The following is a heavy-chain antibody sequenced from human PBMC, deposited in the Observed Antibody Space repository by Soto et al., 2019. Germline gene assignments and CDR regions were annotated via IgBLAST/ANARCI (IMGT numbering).Heavy chain of an antibody. V-gene: IGHV4-59*08. Sequence: PSETLSLTFNVSGGPITSSYWNWFRQSPGKGLEWIGQISDRGDINYNPPLESRVAISTDTSKNQVSLTLTAVNAADTAVYFCARGRHWFGPWGQGTLVTVSS. CDR3: ARGRHWFGP. J-gene: IGHJ5*02. CDR2: ISDRGDI. CDR1: GGPITSSY.